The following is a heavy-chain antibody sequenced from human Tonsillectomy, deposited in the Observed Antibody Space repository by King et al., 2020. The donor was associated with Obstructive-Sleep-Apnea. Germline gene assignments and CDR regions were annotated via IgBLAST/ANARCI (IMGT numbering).Heavy chain of an antibody. CDR3: AGPLQNRIVVVPAAIHSYYYYYGMDV. J-gene: IGHJ6*02. CDR1: GGTFSSYA. V-gene: IGHV1-69*10. D-gene: IGHD2-2*01. Sequence: QLVQSGAEVKKPGSSVKVSCKASGGTFSSYAISWGRQAPGQGLEWVGGVIPCLGIAHYAQKVQGRVTITPDKSTSTAYMERSSPRSEDTAVYYCAGPLQNRIVVVPAAIHSYYYYYGMDVWGQGTTVTVSS. CDR2: VIPCLGIA.